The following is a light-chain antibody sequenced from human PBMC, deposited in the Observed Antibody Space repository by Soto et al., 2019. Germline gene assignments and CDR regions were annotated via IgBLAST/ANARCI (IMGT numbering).Light chain of an antibody. CDR3: QQYYSAPYT. Sequence: DIVLTQSPDSLAVSLGERATINCKSSQSILYSHNNESYLAWFQKKPGQPPKLLVYCTSARESAVPDRFSGSGSGTDFTLTISSLQAEDVAIDYCQQYYSAPYTFGQGTKVEI. J-gene: IGKJ2*01. V-gene: IGKV4-1*01. CDR1: QSILYSHNNESY. CDR2: CTS.